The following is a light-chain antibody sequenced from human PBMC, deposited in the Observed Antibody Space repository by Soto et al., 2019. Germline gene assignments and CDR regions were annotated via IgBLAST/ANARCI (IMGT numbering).Light chain of an antibody. V-gene: IGKV4-1*01. J-gene: IGKJ4*01. CDR1: QSVLYSANNKNY. CDR3: QQYHTPPVT. Sequence: DIVMTQSPDSLAVSLGERATIHCKSSQSVLYSANNKNYVAWYQQKPGQSPRLLIHWASARESGVPDRFSGSASGTAFTLTISALQAEDVAVYYCQQYHTPPVTFGGGTKVEI. CDR2: WAS.